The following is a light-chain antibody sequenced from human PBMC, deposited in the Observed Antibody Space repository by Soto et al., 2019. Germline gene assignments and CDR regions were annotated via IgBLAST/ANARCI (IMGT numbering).Light chain of an antibody. J-gene: IGKJ5*01. CDR1: QSVTSR. V-gene: IGKV3-15*01. CDR3: QQYYLWPPT. CDR2: GAT. Sequence: EIVMTQSPVTLSVSPGERATLSCRASQSVTSRFAWYQQRPGQAPRLLISGATIRATGVPARFSGSGSETEFTLTISSLQSEYFAVYFCQQYYLWPPTFGQGTRLEIK.